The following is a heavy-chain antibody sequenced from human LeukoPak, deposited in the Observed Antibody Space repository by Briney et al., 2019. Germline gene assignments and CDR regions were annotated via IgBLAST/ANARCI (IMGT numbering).Heavy chain of an antibody. CDR3: VKDRGRAVAGTPDY. Sequence: GGSLRLSCSASGFTFSSYAMHWVRQAPGKGLEYVSAISSNGGSTYYADSVKGRFTISRDNSKNTLYLQMSSPRAEDTAVYYCVKDRGRAVAGTPDYWGQGTLVTVSS. CDR2: ISSNGGST. D-gene: IGHD6-19*01. J-gene: IGHJ4*02. CDR1: GFTFSSYA. V-gene: IGHV3-64D*06.